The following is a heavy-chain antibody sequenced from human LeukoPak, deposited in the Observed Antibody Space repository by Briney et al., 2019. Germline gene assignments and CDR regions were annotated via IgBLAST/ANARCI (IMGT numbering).Heavy chain of an antibody. V-gene: IGHV4-34*01. J-gene: IGHJ6*03. CDR2: INHRRGT. D-gene: IGHD5-18*01. Sequence: SETLSLTCAVYGGSFRDYAWTWVRQPPGKGLGWIGEINHRRGTNHNPSLLSRVIMSVDTSKNQISLKVSSVTAADTAVYYCARVGYSFSINDWSRIGLGAYPTKYYYYMDVWGKGTTVTVSS. CDR3: ARVGYSFSINDWSRIGLGAYPTKYYYYMDV. CDR1: GGSFRDYA.